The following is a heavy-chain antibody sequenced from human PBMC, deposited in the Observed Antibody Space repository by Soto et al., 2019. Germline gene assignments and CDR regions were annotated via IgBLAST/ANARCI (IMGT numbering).Heavy chain of an antibody. CDR1: GYTFNRYY. CDR2: ISPHTGGT. V-gene: IGHV1-2*02. D-gene: IGHD5-18*01. CDR3: ARDTAMFDYYYGMDV. J-gene: IGHJ6*02. Sequence: ASVKVSCKASGYTFNRYYMHWVRQAPGPGLEWMGWISPHTGGTTYAQKFQGRVTMTRDTSVSTAFMELSRLGSDDTAVYYCARDTAMFDYYYGMDVWGQGTTVTVSS.